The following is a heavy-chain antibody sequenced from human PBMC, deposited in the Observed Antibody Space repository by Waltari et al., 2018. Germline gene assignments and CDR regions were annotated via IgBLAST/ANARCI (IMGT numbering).Heavy chain of an antibody. J-gene: IGHJ4*02. V-gene: IGHV4-34*01. CDR1: GGSFSGYY. CDR3: ARGVRASRPLRSSSWYFSAGFFDY. D-gene: IGHD6-13*01. CDR2: INHSGST. Sequence: QVQLQQWGAGLLKPSETLSLTCAVYGGSFSGYYWSWIRQPPGKGLEWIGEINHSGSTNSTPSLKSRVTLSVDTSKNQFSLKLSSVTAADTAVYYCARGVRASRPLRSSSWYFSAGFFDYWGQGTLVTVSS.